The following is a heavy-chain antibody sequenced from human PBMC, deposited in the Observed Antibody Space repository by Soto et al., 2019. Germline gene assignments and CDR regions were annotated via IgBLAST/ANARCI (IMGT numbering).Heavy chain of an antibody. Sequence: GGSLRLSCAASGFTFSSYAMHWVRQAPGKGLEWVAVISYDGSNKYYADSVKGRFTISRDNSKNTLYLQMNSLRAEDTAVYYCARDRIAAAGFVFDYWGQGTLVTVSS. V-gene: IGHV3-30-3*01. D-gene: IGHD6-13*01. CDR2: ISYDGSNK. CDR1: GFTFSSYA. CDR3: ARDRIAAAGFVFDY. J-gene: IGHJ4*02.